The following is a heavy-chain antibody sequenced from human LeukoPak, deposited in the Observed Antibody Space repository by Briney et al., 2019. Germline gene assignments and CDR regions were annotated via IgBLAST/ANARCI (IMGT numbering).Heavy chain of an antibody. CDR3: TRGGYYGSGRDGYYYYGMDV. J-gene: IGHJ6*02. CDR2: IRSKAYGGTT. Sequence: GGSLRLSCTASGFTFGDYAMSWFRKAPGKGLEWVGFIRSKAYGGTTEYAASVKGRFTISRDDSNSIAYLQMNSLKTEDTAVYYCTRGGYYGSGRDGYYYYGMDVWGQGTTVTVSS. V-gene: IGHV3-49*03. CDR1: GFTFGDYA. D-gene: IGHD3-10*01.